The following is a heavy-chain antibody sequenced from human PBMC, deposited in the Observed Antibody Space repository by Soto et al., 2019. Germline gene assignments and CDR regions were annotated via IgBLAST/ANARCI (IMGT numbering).Heavy chain of an antibody. J-gene: IGHJ4*02. V-gene: IGHV4-34*01. CDR1: GGSFSGYY. D-gene: IGHD3-10*01. CDR2: INHSGST. CDR3: ARSNMVRGNDD. Sequence: SETLSLTCAVYGGSFSGYYWSWIRQPPGKGLEWIGEINHSGSTNYNPSLKSRVTISVDTSKNQFSLKLSSVTAADTAVYYCARSNMVRGNDDWGQGTLVTVSS.